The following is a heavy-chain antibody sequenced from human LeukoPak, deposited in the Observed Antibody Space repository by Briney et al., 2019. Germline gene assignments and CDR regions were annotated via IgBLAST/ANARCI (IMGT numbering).Heavy chain of an antibody. CDR3: AIDYYGLDYFDY. V-gene: IGHV4-39*02. Sequence: SETLSLTCTVSGGSISSSSYYWGWIRQPPGKGLEWIGSIYYSGSTYYNPSLKSQVTISVDTSKNQFSLKLSSVTAADTAVYYCAIDYYGLDYFDYWGQGTLVTVSS. CDR1: GGSISSSSYY. CDR2: IYYSGST. J-gene: IGHJ4*02. D-gene: IGHD3-10*01.